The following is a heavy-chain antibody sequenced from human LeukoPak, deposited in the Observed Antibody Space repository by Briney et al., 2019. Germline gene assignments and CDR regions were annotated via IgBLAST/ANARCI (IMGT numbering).Heavy chain of an antibody. Sequence: GGSLRLSCAASGFTFDDYAMHWVRQAPGKGLEWVSGISWNSGSIGYADSVKGRFTISRDNAKNSLYLQMNSLRAEDTAWYYCAKDPRASPRYYFDYWGQGTLVTVSS. CDR1: GFTFDDYA. J-gene: IGHJ4*02. CDR2: ISWNSGSI. V-gene: IGHV3-9*01. CDR3: AKDPRASPRYYFDY.